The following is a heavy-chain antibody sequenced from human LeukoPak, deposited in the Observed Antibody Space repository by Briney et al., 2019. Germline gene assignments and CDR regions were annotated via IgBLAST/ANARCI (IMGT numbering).Heavy chain of an antibody. Sequence: SETLSLTCTFSSASISSYYWSWIRQPAGKGLEWIGRIYTSGSTNYNPSLKSRVTMSVDTSKNQFSLKLSSVTAADTAVYYCARFTLAPRNYFDYWGQGTLVTVSS. V-gene: IGHV4-4*07. D-gene: IGHD3-16*01. CDR1: SASISSYY. CDR2: IYTSGST. J-gene: IGHJ4*02. CDR3: ARFTLAPRNYFDY.